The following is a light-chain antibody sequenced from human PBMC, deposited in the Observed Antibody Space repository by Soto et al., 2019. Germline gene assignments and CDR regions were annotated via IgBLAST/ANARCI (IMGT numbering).Light chain of an antibody. J-gene: IGKJ4*01. V-gene: IGKV1-27*01. CDR1: QHIMND. CDR3: HTYNSLPHT. Sequence: DVQLSQSPSSLSPSVGALATITCRASQHIMNDLAWYQQKPGQPPRLLISAASTLQSGVPSRFSASGFGTDFTLTIISLQPEDAATDYCHTYNSLPHTVGGGTKVDIK. CDR2: AAS.